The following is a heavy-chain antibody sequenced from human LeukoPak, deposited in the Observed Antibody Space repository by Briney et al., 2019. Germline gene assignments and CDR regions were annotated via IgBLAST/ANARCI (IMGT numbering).Heavy chain of an antibody. CDR2: ISYDGSNT. D-gene: IGHD6-13*01. V-gene: IGHV3-30-3*01. CDR1: GFTFSTYP. Sequence: PGGSLRLSCAASGFTFSTYPMHWVRQAPGKGLEWVAVISYDGSNTYYADSVKGRFTISRDNSKNTLYVQMNSLRAEDTAVYYCAREDSSWHFDDWGQGTLVIVSS. CDR3: AREDSSWHFDD. J-gene: IGHJ4*02.